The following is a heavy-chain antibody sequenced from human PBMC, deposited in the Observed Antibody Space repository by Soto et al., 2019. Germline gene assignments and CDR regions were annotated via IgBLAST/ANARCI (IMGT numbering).Heavy chain of an antibody. Sequence: QVQLQESGPGLVKPSGTLSLTCAVSGGSISSSNWWSWVRQPPRKGLEWIVEIYHSGSTNYNPSLKSRVTISVDKSKNQFSLKLSSVTAADTAVYYCARSPDSSGYYPRWYYYGMDVWGQGTTVTVSS. J-gene: IGHJ6*02. CDR3: ARSPDSSGYYPRWYYYGMDV. V-gene: IGHV4-4*02. CDR2: IYHSGST. D-gene: IGHD3-22*01. CDR1: GGSISSSNW.